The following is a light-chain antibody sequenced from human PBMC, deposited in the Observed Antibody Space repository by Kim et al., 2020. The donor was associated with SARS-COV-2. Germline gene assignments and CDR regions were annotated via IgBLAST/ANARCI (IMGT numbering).Light chain of an antibody. Sequence: GQKVTISCSGSSCNIGKKYVSWYQPFPGTAPKRLIYDNDKRAAGIPDRFFGSKSGTSATLGITGLQTGDEADYYCGAWDNSLSAGIFGGGTKLTVL. CDR2: DND. CDR3: GAWDNSLSAGI. J-gene: IGLJ2*01. V-gene: IGLV1-51*01. CDR1: SCNIGKKY.